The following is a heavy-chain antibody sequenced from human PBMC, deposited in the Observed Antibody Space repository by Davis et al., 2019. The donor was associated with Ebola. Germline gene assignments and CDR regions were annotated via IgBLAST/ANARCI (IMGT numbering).Heavy chain of an antibody. CDR3: AREAHEYYFDY. V-gene: IGHV1-46*01. CDR1: GYTFTSYY. CDR2: IIPIFGTA. Sequence: ASVKVSCKASGYTFTSYYMHWVRQAPGQGLEWMGGIIPIFGTANYAQKFQGRVTITRDTSASTAYMELRSLRSDDTAVYYCAREAHEYYFDYWGQGTLVTVSS. J-gene: IGHJ4*02.